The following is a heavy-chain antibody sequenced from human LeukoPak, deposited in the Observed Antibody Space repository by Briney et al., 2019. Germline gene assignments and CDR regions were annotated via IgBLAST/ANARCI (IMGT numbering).Heavy chain of an antibody. V-gene: IGHV3-74*01. J-gene: IGHJ4*02. CDR2: IHSDGSSA. Sequence: PGGSLRLSCAASGFTFSSYWMHWVRQAPGKGLVWVSQIHSDGSSANYADSVQGRFTVSRDNAKNTLYLQMNSLRAEDTAVYYCIRDRGYSLGRDYWGQGTLVTVSS. D-gene: IGHD5-18*01. CDR3: IRDRGYSLGRDY. CDR1: GFTFSSYW.